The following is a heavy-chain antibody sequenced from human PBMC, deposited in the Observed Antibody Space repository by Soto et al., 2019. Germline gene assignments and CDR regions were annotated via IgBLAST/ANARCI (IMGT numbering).Heavy chain of an antibody. CDR1: GGSFSRYY. CDR3: ARMGYYHDTSGTYFLFDS. V-gene: IGHV4-59*01. D-gene: IGHD3-22*01. CDR2: IYYSGST. J-gene: IGHJ4*02. Sequence: SESLSLTCTVSGGSFSRYYWSWIRQSPGKGLEWIGYIYYSGSTNYNPSLKGRVTISVDTSKKQFSLKLSSVTAADTAVYYCARMGYYHDTSGTYFLFDSWGQGTLVTVSS.